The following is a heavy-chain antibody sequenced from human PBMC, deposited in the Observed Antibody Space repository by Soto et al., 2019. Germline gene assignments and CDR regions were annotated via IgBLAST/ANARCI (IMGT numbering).Heavy chain of an antibody. V-gene: IGHV4-30-4*01. Sequence: SETLSLTCTVSGDSITNSDYYWNWIRQSPGKGLEWIASIDYSGNTYYNPSLKSRVVISADTSKNLFSLKLRSVTAADTALYFWARDGPFLYGFGGWGQGTTVTVSS. CDR3: ARDGPFLYGFGG. CDR1: GDSITNSDYY. CDR2: IDYSGNT. J-gene: IGHJ6*02.